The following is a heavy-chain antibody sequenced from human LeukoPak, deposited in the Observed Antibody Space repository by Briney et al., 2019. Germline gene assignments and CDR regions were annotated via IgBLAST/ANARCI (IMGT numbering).Heavy chain of an antibody. CDR1: GGSISSYY. J-gene: IGHJ3*02. Sequence: PSETLSLTCTVSGGSISSYYWSWIRQPPGKGLEWIGYTHYSGSTNYNPSLKSRVTISVDTSKNQFSLKLSSVTAADTAVYYCARAIQYYYDSSGYDAFDIWGQGTMVTVSS. V-gene: IGHV4-59*01. CDR2: THYSGST. CDR3: ARAIQYYYDSSGYDAFDI. D-gene: IGHD3-22*01.